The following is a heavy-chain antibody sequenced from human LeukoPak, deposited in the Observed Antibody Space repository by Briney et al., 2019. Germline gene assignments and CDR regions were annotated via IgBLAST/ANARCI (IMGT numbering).Heavy chain of an antibody. CDR2: ISSSSSYI. J-gene: IGHJ3*02. CDR1: GFTFSSYS. Sequence: GGSLRLSCAASGFTFSSYSVNWVRQAPGKGLEWVSSISSSSSYIYYADSVKGRFTISRDNAKNSLYLQMNSLRAEDTAVYYCARDRRAYGGNSEPAFDIWGQGTMVTVSS. CDR3: ARDRRAYGGNSEPAFDI. V-gene: IGHV3-21*01. D-gene: IGHD4-23*01.